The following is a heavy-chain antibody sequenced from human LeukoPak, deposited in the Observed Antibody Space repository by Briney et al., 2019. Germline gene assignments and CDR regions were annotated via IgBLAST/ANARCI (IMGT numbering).Heavy chain of an antibody. Sequence: SVKVSCKASGGTFSSYAISWVRQAPGQGLEWMGGIIPTFGTANYAQKFQGRVTITADESTSTAYMELSSLRSEDTAVYYCARDHDDILTGYSTYYYYGMDVWGQGTTVTVSS. J-gene: IGHJ6*02. CDR1: GGTFSSYA. D-gene: IGHD3-9*01. CDR3: ARDHDDILTGYSTYYYYGMDV. V-gene: IGHV1-69*13. CDR2: IIPTFGTA.